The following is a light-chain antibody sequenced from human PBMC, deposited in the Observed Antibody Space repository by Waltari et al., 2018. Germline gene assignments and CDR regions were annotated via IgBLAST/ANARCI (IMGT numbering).Light chain of an antibody. CDR3: MQALQTPWT. V-gene: IGKV2-28*01. Sequence: DIVMTQSPLSLPVTPGEPASISCRSSQSLLHSDGYNYLDWYLQKSGQSPQLLIYLGSNLASGVPDRFRGSGSGTDFTLKISRVEAEDVGVYYCMQALQTPWTFGQGTKVEV. CDR1: QSLLHSDGYNY. J-gene: IGKJ1*01. CDR2: LGS.